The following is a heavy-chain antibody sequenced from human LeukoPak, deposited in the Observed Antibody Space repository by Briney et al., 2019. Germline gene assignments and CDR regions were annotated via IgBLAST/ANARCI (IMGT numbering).Heavy chain of an antibody. CDR2: ISGSGGST. CDR3: ARDEYGISGNPSRPHLDY. J-gene: IGHJ4*02. CDR1: GFTFSSYA. V-gene: IGHV3-23*01. D-gene: IGHD3-3*02. Sequence: HTGGSLRLSCAASGFTFSSYAMSWVRQAPGKGLEWVSAISGSGGSTHYADSVKGRFTISRDNSKNTLYLQMNSLRADDTAVYYCARDEYGISGNPSRPHLDYWGQGTLVTVS.